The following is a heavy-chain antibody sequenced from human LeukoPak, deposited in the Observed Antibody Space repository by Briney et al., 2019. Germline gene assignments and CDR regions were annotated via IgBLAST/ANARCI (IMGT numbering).Heavy chain of an antibody. CDR3: ARSLRYSYGYMDY. V-gene: IGHV4-59*01. J-gene: IGHJ4*02. CDR1: GVSISSYY. D-gene: IGHD5-18*01. Sequence: PSETLSLTCTVSGVSISSYYWSWIRQPPGTGLEWIGYIFYSGSTNYNPSLKSRVTISVDTSKNQFSLDLTSVTAADTAVYYCARSLRYSYGYMDYWGQGTLVTVSS. CDR2: IFYSGST.